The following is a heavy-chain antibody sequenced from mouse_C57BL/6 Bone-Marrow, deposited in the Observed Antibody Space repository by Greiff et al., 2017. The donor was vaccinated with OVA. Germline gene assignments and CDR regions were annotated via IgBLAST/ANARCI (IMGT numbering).Heavy chain of an antibody. V-gene: IGHV1-55*01. Sequence: QVQLQQPGAELVKPGASVKMSCKASGYTFTSYWITWVKQRPGPGLEWIGDIYPGSGSTNYNEKFKSKATLTVDTSSSTAYMQLSSLTSEDSAVYYCASGGVVASYYAMDYWGQGTSVTVSS. CDR2: IYPGSGST. J-gene: IGHJ4*01. CDR1: GYTFTSYW. D-gene: IGHD1-1*01. CDR3: ASGGVVASYYAMDY.